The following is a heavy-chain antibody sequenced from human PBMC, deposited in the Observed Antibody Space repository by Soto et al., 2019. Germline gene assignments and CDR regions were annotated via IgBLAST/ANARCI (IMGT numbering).Heavy chain of an antibody. Sequence: GGSLRLSCSASGFTFSSYAMHWFRQAPGKGLEYVSAISSNGGSTYYADSVKGRFTISRDNSKNTLYLQMSSLRAEDTAVYYCVKEARAKYFDYWGQGTLVTVSS. V-gene: IGHV3-64D*06. J-gene: IGHJ4*02. CDR3: VKEARAKYFDY. CDR2: ISSNGGST. CDR1: GFTFSSYA.